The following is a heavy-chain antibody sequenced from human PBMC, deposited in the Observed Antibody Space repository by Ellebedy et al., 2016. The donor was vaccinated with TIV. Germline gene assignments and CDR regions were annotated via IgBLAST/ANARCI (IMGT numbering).Heavy chain of an antibody. CDR1: GFTFSTYS. CDR2: IKPDGGEQ. J-gene: IGHJ4*02. Sequence: GESLKISXAGSGFTFSTYSMNWVRQPPGKGLEWVAHIKPDGGEQYYLDSVKGRFTISRDNAKNSLYLQMNSLRAEDTAVYYCARDGMIWGVCDHWGQGTLVTVSS. V-gene: IGHV3-7*01. CDR3: ARDGMIWGVCDH. D-gene: IGHD3-10*01.